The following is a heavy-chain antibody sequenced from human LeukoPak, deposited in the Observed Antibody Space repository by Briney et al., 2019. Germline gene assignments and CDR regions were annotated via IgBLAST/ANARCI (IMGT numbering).Heavy chain of an antibody. CDR1: GCTIRSSSYY. D-gene: IGHD3-22*01. CDR2: IYYSGST. Sequence: PSETLSLTCTVSGCTIRSSSYYWGWIRQPPGKGLEWIGSIYYSGSTYYNPSLKSRVTISVDTSKNQFSLKLSSVTATDTAVYYCARTVVVNYFDYWGQGTLVTVSS. J-gene: IGHJ4*02. V-gene: IGHV4-39*01. CDR3: ARTVVVNYFDY.